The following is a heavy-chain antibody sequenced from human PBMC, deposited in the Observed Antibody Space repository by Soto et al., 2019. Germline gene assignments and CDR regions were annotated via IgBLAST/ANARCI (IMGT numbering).Heavy chain of an antibody. CDR2: INSHGSET. CDR1: GFTFSSCW. CDR3: ARGDSSTWTYFYGMDV. D-gene: IGHD6-13*01. J-gene: IGHJ6*02. Sequence: GGSLRLSCAASGFTFSSCWMHWVRQPPGKGLVWVSRINSHGSETSYADSVKGRFTISRDNTTNTLYLQRHRLGADDTYLYYCARGDSSTWTYFYGMDVWGQGTTVTVSS. V-gene: IGHV3-74*01.